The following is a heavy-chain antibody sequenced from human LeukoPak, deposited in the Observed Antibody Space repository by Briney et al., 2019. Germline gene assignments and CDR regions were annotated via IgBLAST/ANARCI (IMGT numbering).Heavy chain of an antibody. CDR2: ISSNGGST. J-gene: IGHJ3*02. Sequence: GGSLRLSCAASGFTFSSYAMHWARQAPGKGLEYVSAISSNGGSTYYANSVKGRFTISRDNSKNTLYLQMGSLRAEDMAVYYCARERWGHYYVLDAFDIWGQGTMVTVSS. D-gene: IGHD3-10*02. CDR3: ARERWGHYYVLDAFDI. V-gene: IGHV3-64*01. CDR1: GFTFSSYA.